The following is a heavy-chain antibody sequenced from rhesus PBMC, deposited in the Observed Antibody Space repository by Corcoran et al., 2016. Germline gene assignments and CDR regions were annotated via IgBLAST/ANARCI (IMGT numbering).Heavy chain of an antibody. Sequence: EVQLVQSGAEVKKPGASVKISCKAPGYTFTDSYLPLVRQAPGKGLEWMGRVDTEDGEADYAKKFQNRVTITRDTSTDTADMELSSLRSEDTAVYDCATGVYSFDYWGQGVLVTVSS. D-gene: IGHD3-16*01. V-gene: IGHV1-111*01. J-gene: IGHJ4*01. CDR2: VDTEDGEA. CDR1: GYTFTDSY. CDR3: ATGVYSFDY.